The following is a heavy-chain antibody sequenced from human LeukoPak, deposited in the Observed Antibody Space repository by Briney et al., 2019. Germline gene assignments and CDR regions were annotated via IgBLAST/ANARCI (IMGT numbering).Heavy chain of an antibody. Sequence: ASVKVSCKASGYTFTSYGISWVRQAPGQGLEWMGWISAYNGNTNYAQKLQGRVTMTTDTSTNTAYMELRSPRPDDTAVYYCARDFFHGHCSGLSCFLLDYWGQGSLVTVSS. J-gene: IGHJ4*02. CDR2: ISAYNGNT. CDR3: ARDFFHGHCSGLSCFLLDY. CDR1: GYTFTSYG. D-gene: IGHD2-15*01. V-gene: IGHV1-18*01.